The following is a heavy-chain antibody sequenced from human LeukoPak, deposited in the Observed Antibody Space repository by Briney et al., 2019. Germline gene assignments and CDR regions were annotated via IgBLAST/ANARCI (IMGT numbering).Heavy chain of an antibody. D-gene: IGHD3-22*01. CDR2: INHSGST. J-gene: IGHJ3*02. Sequence: PSETLSLTCAVYGGSFSGYYWSWIRQPPGKGLEWIGEINHSGSTNYNPSLKSRVTISVDTSKNQFSLKLSSVTVADTAVYYCARPMIVVVSAFDIWGQGTMVTVSS. V-gene: IGHV4-34*01. CDR3: ARPMIVVVSAFDI. CDR1: GGSFSGYY.